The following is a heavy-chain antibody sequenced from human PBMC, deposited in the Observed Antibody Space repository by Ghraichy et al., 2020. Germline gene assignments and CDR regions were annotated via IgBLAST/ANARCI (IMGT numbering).Heavy chain of an antibody. CDR2: MSYDGYDT. CDR1: GFTFSSYS. V-gene: IGHV3-30-3*01. J-gene: IGHJ4*02. Sequence: GGSLRLSCAASGFTFSSYSMHWVRQAPGKGLEWVAFMSYDGYDTHYADSVKGRFNISRDTSKNTIYLQMDSLSVDDTAVYFFARAPGSGSLTIYYWGRRTLVIVSS. D-gene: IGHD6-13*01. CDR3: ARAPGSGSLTIYY.